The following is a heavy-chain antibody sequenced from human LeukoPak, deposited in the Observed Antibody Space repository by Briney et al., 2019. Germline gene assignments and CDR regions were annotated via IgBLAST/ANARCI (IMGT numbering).Heavy chain of an antibody. J-gene: IGHJ5*02. D-gene: IGHD1-26*01. CDR1: GGSISSYY. Sequence: SKTLSLTCTVSGGSISSYYWSWIRQPPGKGLEWIGYIYYRGSANYNPSLKSRVTISVDTSKHQFSLKLSSVTAADTAVYYCARSSLGAKILDTWGQGTLVTVSS. CDR2: IYYRGSA. V-gene: IGHV4-59*01. CDR3: ARSSLGAKILDT.